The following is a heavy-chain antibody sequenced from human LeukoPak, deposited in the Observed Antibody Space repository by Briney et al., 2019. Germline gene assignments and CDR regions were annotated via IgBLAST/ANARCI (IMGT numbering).Heavy chain of an antibody. V-gene: IGHV4-61*02. D-gene: IGHD6-19*01. CDR3: ARADRDSSLRSSQDAFDI. CDR1: GGSISSGSYY. Sequence: PSETLSLTCTVSGGSISSGSYYWSWIRQPAGKGLEWIGRIYTSASTNYNPSLKSRVTISVDTSKNQFSLKLSSVTAADTAVYYCARADRDSSLRSSQDAFDIWGQGTMVTVSS. CDR2: IYTSAST. J-gene: IGHJ3*02.